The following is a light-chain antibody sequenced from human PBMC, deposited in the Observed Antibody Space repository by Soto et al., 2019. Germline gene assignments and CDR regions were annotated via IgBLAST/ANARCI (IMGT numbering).Light chain of an antibody. CDR1: SGSVSTSYY. V-gene: IGLV8-61*01. J-gene: IGLJ2*01. Sequence: QTVVTQEPSFSVSPGGTVTLTCGLSSGSVSTSYYPSWYQQTPGQAPRTLIYSTNTRSSGVPDRFSGSILGNKAALTITGPQADDESDYYCALYMGSGIRVFGGGTKLTVL. CDR2: STN. CDR3: ALYMGSGIRV.